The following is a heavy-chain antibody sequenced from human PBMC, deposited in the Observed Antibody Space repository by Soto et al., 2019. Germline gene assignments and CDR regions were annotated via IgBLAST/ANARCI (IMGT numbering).Heavy chain of an antibody. Sequence: SVKVSCTGSGYTFSRAPVQWVLQARGQGLEWIGWIVAASGKTDYSQIFQERVTITRDTSISTAYMELSSLRSDDTAVYFCARGTTSQHLVYWGQGTLVTVSS. J-gene: IGHJ4*02. CDR2: IVAASGKT. D-gene: IGHD2-2*01. CDR3: ARGTTSQHLVY. CDR1: GYTFSRAP. V-gene: IGHV1-58*01.